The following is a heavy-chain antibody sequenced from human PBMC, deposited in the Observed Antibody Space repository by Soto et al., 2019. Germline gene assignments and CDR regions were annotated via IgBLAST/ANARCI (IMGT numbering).Heavy chain of an antibody. CDR3: ARDIQGGSSSWLYYYYYGMDV. V-gene: IGHV1-3*01. CDR2: INAGNGNT. J-gene: IGHJ6*02. Sequence: QVPLVQSGAEVKKPGASVKVSCKASGYTFTRYAMHWVRQAPGQRLEWMGWINAGNGNTKYSQKFQGRVTISRDTSASTAYMELSSLRSEDTAVYHCARDIQGGSSSWLYYYYYGMDVWGQGTTVTVSS. D-gene: IGHD6-13*01. CDR1: GYTFTRYA.